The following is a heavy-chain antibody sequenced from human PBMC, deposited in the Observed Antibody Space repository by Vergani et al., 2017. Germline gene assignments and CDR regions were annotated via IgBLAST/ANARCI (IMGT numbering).Heavy chain of an antibody. J-gene: IGHJ3*02. Sequence: EVQLVPSGAEVKTPGESLKISCKGSGYIFTSYWIGWVRQMPGKGLEWMGIIYPGDSDTRYSPSFQGQVTISADMSISTAYLQWSSLKASYTAMYYCAGPDYASSGYYSRFDAVDIWGQGTMVTVSS. CDR3: AGPDYASSGYYSRFDAVDI. D-gene: IGHD3-22*01. CDR2: IYPGDSDT. V-gene: IGHV5-51*03. CDR1: GYIFTSYW.